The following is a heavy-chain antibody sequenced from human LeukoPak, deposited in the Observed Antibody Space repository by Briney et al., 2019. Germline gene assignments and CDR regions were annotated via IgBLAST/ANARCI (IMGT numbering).Heavy chain of an antibody. CDR1: GYTFTSYD. CDR3: ARDTLISWDAFDI. D-gene: IGHD3-22*01. V-gene: IGHV1-18*01. Sequence: ASVKVSCKASGYTFTSYDINWVRQATGQGLEWMGWMKPNSGNTNYAQKLQGRVTMTTDTSTSTAYMELRSLRSDDTAVYYCARDTLISWDAFDIWGQGTMVTVSS. J-gene: IGHJ3*02. CDR2: MKPNSGNT.